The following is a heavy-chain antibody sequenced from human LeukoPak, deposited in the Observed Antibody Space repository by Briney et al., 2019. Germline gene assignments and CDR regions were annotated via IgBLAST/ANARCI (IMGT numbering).Heavy chain of an antibody. D-gene: IGHD5-18*01. V-gene: IGHV4-39*07. Sequence: SETLSLTCTVSGGSISSSSYFWGWIRHPPGKGLEWIGSISYSGSTYYNPSLRSRVTILLDTSKNQFSLRLSSVTAADMAVYYCARGSRSYGSMYYFDYWGQGTLVTVSS. CDR1: GGSISSSSYF. J-gene: IGHJ4*02. CDR3: ARGSRSYGSMYYFDY. CDR2: ISYSGST.